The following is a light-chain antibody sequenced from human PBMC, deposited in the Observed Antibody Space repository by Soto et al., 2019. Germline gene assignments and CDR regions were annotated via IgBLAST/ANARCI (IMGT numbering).Light chain of an antibody. CDR3: SSYAGSNNLHVV. Sequence: QSALTQPPSASGSPGQSVTISCTGTSSDVGGYNYVSWYQQHPGKAPKLMIYEVSKRPSGVPDRFSGSKSGNTASLTVSGLQAEDEADYYCSSYAGSNNLHVVFGGVTKLTVL. J-gene: IGLJ2*01. CDR1: SSDVGGYNY. CDR2: EVS. V-gene: IGLV2-8*01.